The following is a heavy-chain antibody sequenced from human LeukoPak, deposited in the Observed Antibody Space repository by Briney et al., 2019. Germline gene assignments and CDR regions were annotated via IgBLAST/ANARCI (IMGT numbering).Heavy chain of an antibody. CDR3: AREVYDSSGYYVGEYYFDY. V-gene: IGHV4-30-2*01. Sequence: PSQTLSLTCAVSGGSISSGGYSGSWVRQPRGKGLEWIVYIYHSGSTYYPPSLKSRVTISVDTSKNQFSLKLSSVTAADTAVYYCAREVYDSSGYYVGEYYFDYWGQGTLVTVSS. D-gene: IGHD3-22*01. CDR2: IYHSGST. J-gene: IGHJ4*02. CDR1: GGSISSGGYS.